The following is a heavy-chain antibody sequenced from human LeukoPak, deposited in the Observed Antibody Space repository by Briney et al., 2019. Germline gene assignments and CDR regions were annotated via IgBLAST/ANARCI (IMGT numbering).Heavy chain of an antibody. CDR2: VDPKDGET. CDR3: AGDVLVSGGSYYHGF. V-gene: IGHV1-24*01. Sequence: ASVTVSCKVSGYALTELSIHWVRQAPGKGVEWMGGVDPKDGETIYAQNFQDRVTVTDDRSTDTSYMELSGLTSEDTALYYCAGDVLVSGGSYYHGFWGQGTLVTVSS. CDR1: GYALTELS. D-gene: IGHD3-10*01. J-gene: IGHJ4*02.